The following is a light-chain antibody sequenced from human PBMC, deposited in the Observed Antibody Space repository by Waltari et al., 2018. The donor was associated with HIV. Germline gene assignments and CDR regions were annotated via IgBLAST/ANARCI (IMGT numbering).Light chain of an antibody. CDR1: QRVSTY. V-gene: IGKV1-39*01. Sequence: DIQMTQSPSSLSASVGDRVTITCRASQRVSTYLNWYHQRPGQAPNLLIYTSSTLQSGVPSRFSGSGSGTDFTLTISSLQPEDFGTYYCQQSYSSPRSFGQGTKVEIK. CDR3: QQSYSSPRS. J-gene: IGKJ2*03. CDR2: TSS.